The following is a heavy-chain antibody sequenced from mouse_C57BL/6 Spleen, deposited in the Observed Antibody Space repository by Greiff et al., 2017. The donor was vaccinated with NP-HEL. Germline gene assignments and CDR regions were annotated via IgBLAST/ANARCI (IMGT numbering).Heavy chain of an antibody. CDR2: IDPEDGDT. J-gene: IGHJ2*01. V-gene: IGHV14-1*01. CDR3: TLIITTVPHFDY. Sequence: EVKLMESGAELVRPGASVKLSCTASGFNIKDYYMHWVKQRPEQGLEWIGRIDPEDGDTEYAPKFQGKATMTADTSSNTAYLQLSSLTSEDTAVYYCTLIITTVPHFDYWGQGTTLTVSS. CDR1: GFNIKDYY. D-gene: IGHD1-1*01.